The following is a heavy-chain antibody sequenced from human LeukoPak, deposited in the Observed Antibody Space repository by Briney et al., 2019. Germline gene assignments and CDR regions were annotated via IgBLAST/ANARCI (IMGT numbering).Heavy chain of an antibody. Sequence: SETLSLTCTVSGGSISSYYWSWIRQPAGKGLEWIGRIYTSGSTNYNPPLKSRVTMSVDTSKNQFSLKLSSVTAADTAVYYCARDPYSSGWFDYWGQGTLVTVSS. CDR2: IYTSGST. D-gene: IGHD6-19*01. CDR1: GGSISSYY. J-gene: IGHJ4*02. CDR3: ARDPYSSGWFDY. V-gene: IGHV4-4*07.